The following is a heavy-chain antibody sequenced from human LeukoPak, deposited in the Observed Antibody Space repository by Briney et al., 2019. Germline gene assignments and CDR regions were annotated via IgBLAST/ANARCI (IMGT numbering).Heavy chain of an antibody. V-gene: IGHV3-33*01. D-gene: IGHD5-24*01. CDR2: IWYDGSNK. CDR1: GFAFSTYG. J-gene: IGHJ6*02. Sequence: GGSLRLSCAASGFAFSTYGMQWVRQAPGKGLEWVAVIWYDGSNKYYADSVKGRFTISRDNSKNTLYLEMNSLRAEDTAVYYCARSQLPSNYYYGMDVWGQGTTVTVSS. CDR3: ARSQLPSNYYYGMDV.